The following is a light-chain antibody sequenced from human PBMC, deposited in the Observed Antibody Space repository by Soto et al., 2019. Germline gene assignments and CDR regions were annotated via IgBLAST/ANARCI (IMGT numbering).Light chain of an antibody. CDR2: AAT. CDR1: QSISNY. V-gene: IGKV1-39*01. J-gene: IGKJ2*01. CDR3: QQSFTSPRT. Sequence: DIQMTQSPSSLSASVGDRVTITCRASQSISNYLNWYQQKPGKAPNLLIYAATSLQTGVPSRFSGSGSGTNFTITITSLRPEDFATYYCQQSFTSPRTFCQGTNLDIK.